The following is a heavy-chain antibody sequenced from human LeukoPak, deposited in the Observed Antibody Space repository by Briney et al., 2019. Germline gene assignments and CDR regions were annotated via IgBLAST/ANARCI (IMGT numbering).Heavy chain of an antibody. CDR2: ISSSSSYI. J-gene: IGHJ4*02. D-gene: IGHD4-17*01. CDR3: AREMTTVTTGFDY. Sequence: GGSLRLSCAASGFTFSSYSMNWVRQAPGKGLEWVSSISSSSSYIYYADSVKGRFTISRDNAKNSLYLQMNSLRSDDTAVYYCAREMTTVTTGFDYWGQGTLVTVSS. V-gene: IGHV3-21*04. CDR1: GFTFSSYS.